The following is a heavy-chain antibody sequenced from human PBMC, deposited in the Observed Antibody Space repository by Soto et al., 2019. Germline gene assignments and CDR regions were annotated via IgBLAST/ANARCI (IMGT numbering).Heavy chain of an antibody. J-gene: IGHJ4*02. CDR2: IIPIFGTA. CDR3: ASEVYCSGGSCWYYFDY. V-gene: IGHV1-69*13. Sequence: SVKVSCKASGGTFSSYAISWVRQAPGQGLEWTGGIIPIFGTANYAQKFQGRVTITADESTSTAYMELSSLRSEDTAVYYCASEVYCSGGSCWYYFDYWGQGTLVTVSS. D-gene: IGHD2-15*01. CDR1: GGTFSSYA.